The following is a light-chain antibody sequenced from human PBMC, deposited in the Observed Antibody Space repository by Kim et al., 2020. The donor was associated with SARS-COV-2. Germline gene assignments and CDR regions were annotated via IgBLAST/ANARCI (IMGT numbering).Light chain of an antibody. CDR3: SSYTAHNTVV. Sequence: QSVLTQPASLSGSPGQSITLSCTGTSSDIGDFDYVSWYQQYPGDAPKLILYYVTQRPSGVSHRFSGSKSGSTASLTISGLQADDEARYFCSSYTAHNTVVFGGGTQLTVL. V-gene: IGLV2-14*03. CDR2: YVT. CDR1: SSDIGDFDY. J-gene: IGLJ2*01.